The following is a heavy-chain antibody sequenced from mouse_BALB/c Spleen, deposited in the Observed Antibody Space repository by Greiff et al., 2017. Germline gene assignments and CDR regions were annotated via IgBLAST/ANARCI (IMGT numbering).Heavy chain of an antibody. CDR2: ISSGGSYT. V-gene: IGHV5-9-4*01. CDR1: GFTFSSYA. J-gene: IGHJ2*01. Sequence: EVQRVESGGGLVKPGGSLKLSCAASGFTFSSYAMSWVRQSPEKRLEWVAEISSGGSYTYYPDTVKGRFTISRDNARNILYLQMSSLRSEDTAMYYCARGSRNYDYFDYWGQGTTLTVSS. D-gene: IGHD2-1*01. CDR3: ARGSRNYDYFDY.